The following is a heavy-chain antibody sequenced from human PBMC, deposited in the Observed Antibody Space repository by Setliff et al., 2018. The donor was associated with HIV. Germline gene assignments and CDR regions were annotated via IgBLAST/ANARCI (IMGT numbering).Heavy chain of an antibody. Sequence: SETLSLTCTISGGSISSGSYYWSWIRQPAGKGLEWIGRIYTSGSTNYNPSLKSRVTISVDTSKNQFSLKLSSVTAADTAVYYCARSARVGYYDSSGYSWGQGTLVTVSS. CDR1: GGSISSGSYY. CDR2: IYTSGST. D-gene: IGHD3-22*01. J-gene: IGHJ4*02. V-gene: IGHV4-61*02. CDR3: ARSARVGYYDSSGYS.